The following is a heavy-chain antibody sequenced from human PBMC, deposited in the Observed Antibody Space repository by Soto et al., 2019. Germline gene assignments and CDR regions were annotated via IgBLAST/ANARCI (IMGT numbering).Heavy chain of an antibody. Sequence: EVQLLESGGGLVQPGGSLRLSCAASGFTFSSYAMSWVRQAPGKGLEWVSAISGSGGSTYYADSVKGRFTISRDNSKNTLDLQMNSLRAEDTAVYYCAKRPPIDYGDLNWFDPWGQGTLVTVSS. V-gene: IGHV3-23*01. CDR1: GFTFSSYA. CDR3: AKRPPIDYGDLNWFDP. D-gene: IGHD4-17*01. J-gene: IGHJ5*02. CDR2: ISGSGGST.